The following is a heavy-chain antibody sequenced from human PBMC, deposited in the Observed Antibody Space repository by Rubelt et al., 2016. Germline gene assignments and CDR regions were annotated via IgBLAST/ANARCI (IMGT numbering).Heavy chain of an antibody. Sequence: GGGLVQPGGSLRLPCEASGFTFSSYWMHWVRQAPGKGLVWVSFIYDGDSPEYADSVKDRFTISRDKSKNTLYLQMNSLRAEDTAVYYCARAGSSWSPPNDYWGQGTLVTVSS. J-gene: IGHJ4*02. CDR1: GFTFSSYW. CDR3: ARAGSSWSPPNDY. D-gene: IGHD6-13*01. CDR2: IYDGDSP. V-gene: IGHV3-74*03.